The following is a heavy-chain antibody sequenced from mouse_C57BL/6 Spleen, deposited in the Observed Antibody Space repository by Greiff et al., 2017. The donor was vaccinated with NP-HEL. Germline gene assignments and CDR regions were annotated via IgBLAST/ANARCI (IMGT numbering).Heavy chain of an antibody. CDR2: IDPENGDT. J-gene: IGHJ2*01. CDR1: GFNIKDDY. V-gene: IGHV14-4*01. Sequence: EVKLMESGAELVRPGASVKLSCTASGFNIKDDYMHWVKQRPEQGLEWIGWIDPENGDTEYASKFQGKATITADTSSNTAYLQLSSLTSEDTAVYYCTSSTMVTRYFDYWGQGTTLTVSS. CDR3: TSSTMVTRYFDY. D-gene: IGHD2-2*01.